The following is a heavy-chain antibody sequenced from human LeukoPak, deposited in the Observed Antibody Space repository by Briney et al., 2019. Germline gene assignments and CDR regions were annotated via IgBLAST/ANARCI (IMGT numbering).Heavy chain of an antibody. CDR1: GFTFSSYA. D-gene: IGHD1-1*01. CDR3: ARDAVGTTGLGY. V-gene: IGHV3-21*01. Sequence: PGGSLRLSCAASGFTFSSYAMSWVRQAPGKGLEWVSSISSSSSYIYYADSVKGRFTISRDNAKNSLYLQMNSLRAEDTAVYYCARDAVGTTGLGYWGQGTLVTVSS. J-gene: IGHJ4*02. CDR2: ISSSSSYI.